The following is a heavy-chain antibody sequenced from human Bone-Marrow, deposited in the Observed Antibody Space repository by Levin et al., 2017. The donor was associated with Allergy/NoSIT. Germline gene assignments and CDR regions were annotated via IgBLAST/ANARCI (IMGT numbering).Heavy chain of an antibody. Sequence: SETLSLTCTVSNASVSIYHWTWIRQTPGKGLDWVGRIYSSGSTYYNPSLSSRVSLSIDTSKNQFTLTLRSVTAADTGVYYCARGQEKTGRYWYFDVWGRGTRVAVSS. J-gene: IGHJ2*01. CDR1: NASVSIYH. CDR3: ARGQEKTGRYWYFDV. D-gene: IGHD1-1*01. V-gene: IGHV4-4*07. CDR2: IYSSGST.